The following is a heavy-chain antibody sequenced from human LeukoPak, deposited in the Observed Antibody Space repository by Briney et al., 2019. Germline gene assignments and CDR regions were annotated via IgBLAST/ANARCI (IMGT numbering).Heavy chain of an antibody. CDR3: ASFMGDRRAFDI. CDR1: GFTFSSYS. V-gene: IGHV3-21*01. Sequence: TGGSLRLSCAASGFTFSSYSMNWVRQAPGKGLEWVSSISSSSSYIYYADSVKGRFTISRDNAKNSLYLQMNSLRAEDTAVYYCASFMGDRRAFDIWGQGTMVTVSS. D-gene: IGHD3-16*01. J-gene: IGHJ3*02. CDR2: ISSSSSYI.